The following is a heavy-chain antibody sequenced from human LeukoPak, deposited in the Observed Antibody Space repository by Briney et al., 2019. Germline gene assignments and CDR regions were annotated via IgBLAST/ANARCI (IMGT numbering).Heavy chain of an antibody. J-gene: IGHJ4*02. V-gene: IGHV4-39*01. D-gene: IGHD2-15*01. CDR2: IYYSGST. CDR1: GGSISSSSYY. CDR3: ARLPHCSGGSCYYFDY. Sequence: SETLSLTCTFSGGSISSSSYYWGWIRQPPGKGLEWIGSIYYSGSTYYNPSLKSRVTISVDTSKNQFSLKLSSVTAADTAVYYCARLPHCSGGSCYYFDYWGQGTLVTVSS.